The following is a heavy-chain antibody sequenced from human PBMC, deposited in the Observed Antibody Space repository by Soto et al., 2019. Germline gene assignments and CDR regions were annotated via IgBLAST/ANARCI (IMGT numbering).Heavy chain of an antibody. V-gene: IGHV1-69*06. CDR3: ARGVVVSGNHYTGPSACDI. J-gene: IGHJ3*02. CDR2: TIPVFNAP. Sequence: QVQLEQSGAEVKKPGSSVKVSCKASGGTLSDHGVAWLRQAPGQGLEWMGGTIPVFNAPKYAPKFQGRVTVAEDTSTTITYLGLRSLRSEDTSLYYCARGVVVSGNHYTGPSACDIWGEWTMVIVSS. D-gene: IGHD3-10*01. CDR1: GGTLSDHG.